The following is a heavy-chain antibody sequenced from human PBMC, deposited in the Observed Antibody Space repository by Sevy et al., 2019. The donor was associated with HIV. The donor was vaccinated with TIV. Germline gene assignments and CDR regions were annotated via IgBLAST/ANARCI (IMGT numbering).Heavy chain of an antibody. Sequence: GGSLRLSCAASGFTFNSFAISWVRQAPGKGLEWVSGVSGSGDRTYYTDYMKGRFTVARDNSKNTLYLQIDNLRVEDTALYYCAKATSAKATEDHFDYWGQGTLVTVSS. CDR1: GFTFNSFA. J-gene: IGHJ4*02. CDR3: AKATSAKATEDHFDY. D-gene: IGHD5-12*01. V-gene: IGHV3-23*01. CDR2: VSGSGDRT.